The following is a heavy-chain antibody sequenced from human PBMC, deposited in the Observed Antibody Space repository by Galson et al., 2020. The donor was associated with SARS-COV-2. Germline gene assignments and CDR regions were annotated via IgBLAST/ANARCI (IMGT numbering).Heavy chain of an antibody. CDR2: VFRDGTT. D-gene: IGHD1-26*01. J-gene: IGHJ5*02. CDR1: GYSITSGYY. V-gene: IGHV4-38-2*01. CDR3: ARPSAPVGRVWFDP. Sequence: SETLSLTCSVSGYSITSGYYWAWIRQSPGKGLEWLGTVFRDGTTYFNPTLRSRVTLALDTSPNAFSLKLTSVTAADTAVYYCARPSAPVGRVWFDPWGQGTLVTVSS.